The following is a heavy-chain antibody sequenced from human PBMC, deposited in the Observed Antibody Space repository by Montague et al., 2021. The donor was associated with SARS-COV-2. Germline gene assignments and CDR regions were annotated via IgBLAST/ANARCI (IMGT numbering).Heavy chain of an antibody. J-gene: IGHJ2*01. D-gene: IGHD2-8*01. V-gene: IGHV4-59*01. CDR1: GGSFSGYY. CDR3: ARLPPNGCWYLDF. Sequence: SETLSLTCSVSGGSFSGYYWSWVRQPPGKGLVWIGYIYYTGSTNYNPSLKSRVAISVDTSKNQFSLSLSSVTAADTALYYCARLPPNGCWYLDFWGRGTLVTVSS. CDR2: IYYTGST.